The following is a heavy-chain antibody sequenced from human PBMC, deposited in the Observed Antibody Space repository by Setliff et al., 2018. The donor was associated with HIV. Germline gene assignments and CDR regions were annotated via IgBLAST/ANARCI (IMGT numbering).Heavy chain of an antibody. V-gene: IGHV4-59*01. Sequence: SETLSLTCTVSGGSISSYYWSWIRQPPGKGLEWIGYIYCSGSTNYNPSLKSRVTISVDTSKNQVSLKLRSVTAADTAVYYCARGIDNFWSGYIAWGQGTLVTVSS. CDR1: GGSISSYY. J-gene: IGHJ4*02. D-gene: IGHD3-3*01. CDR3: ARGIDNFWSGYIA. CDR2: IYCSGST.